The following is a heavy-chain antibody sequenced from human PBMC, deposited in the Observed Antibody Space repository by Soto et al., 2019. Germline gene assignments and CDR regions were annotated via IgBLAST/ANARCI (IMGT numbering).Heavy chain of an antibody. CDR2: IIPILGIA. J-gene: IGHJ2*01. D-gene: IGHD6-19*01. Sequence: SVKVSCKASGGAFSSYTISWVRQAPGQGLEWMGRIIPILGIANYAQKFQGRVTITADKSTSTAYMELSSLRSEDTAVYYCARVEFIAVAGTDWYFDLWGRGTLVTVSS. CDR1: GGAFSSYT. V-gene: IGHV1-69*02. CDR3: ARVEFIAVAGTDWYFDL.